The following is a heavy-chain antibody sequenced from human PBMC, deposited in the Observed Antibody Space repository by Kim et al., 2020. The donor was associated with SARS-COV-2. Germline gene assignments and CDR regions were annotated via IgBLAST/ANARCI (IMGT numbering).Heavy chain of an antibody. Sequence: NPSLKSRVTISVDTSKNQFSLKLKSVTAADTAVYYCARDGGYPLGAFDIWGQGTMVTVSS. V-gene: IGHV4-59*01. J-gene: IGHJ3*02. CDR3: ARDGGYPLGAFDI. D-gene: IGHD5-18*01.